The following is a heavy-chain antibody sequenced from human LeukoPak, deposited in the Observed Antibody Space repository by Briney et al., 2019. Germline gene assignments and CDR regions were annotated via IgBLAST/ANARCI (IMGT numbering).Heavy chain of an antibody. Sequence: SQTLSLTCTVSGGSISSGGDYWRWVRQHPGGRLEWIGYIYYSGSTYYNPSLKSRVTISVDTSKNHFSLKLSSVTAADPAVYDCAREVCYDILTGYSTWGQGTLATVSS. CDR2: IYYSGST. D-gene: IGHD3-9*01. CDR3: AREVCYDILTGYST. V-gene: IGHV4-31*03. J-gene: IGHJ5*02. CDR1: GGSISSGGDY.